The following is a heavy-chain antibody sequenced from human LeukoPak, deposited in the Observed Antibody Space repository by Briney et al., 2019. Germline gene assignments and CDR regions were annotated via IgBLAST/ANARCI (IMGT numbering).Heavy chain of an antibody. J-gene: IGHJ4*02. Sequence: SAKVSCKASGGTFSSYAISWVRQAPGQGLEWMGGIIPIFGTANYAQKFQGRVTITADESTSTAYMELSSLRSEDTAVYYCARATYYYDSSGYSHFDYWGQGTLVTVSS. V-gene: IGHV1-69*13. CDR3: ARATYYYDSSGYSHFDY. CDR1: GGTFSSYA. CDR2: IIPIFGTA. D-gene: IGHD3-22*01.